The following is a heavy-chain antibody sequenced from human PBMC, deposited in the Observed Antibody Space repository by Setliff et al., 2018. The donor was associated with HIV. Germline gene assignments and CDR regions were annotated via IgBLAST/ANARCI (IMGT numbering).Heavy chain of an antibody. J-gene: IGHJ6*03. D-gene: IGHD3-10*01. CDR3: ARRGTIWHGVDYHYMDV. Sequence: SETLSLTCTVSGVSIGNFYWSWVRQSPGRGLEWIGFIFFTGTTHYNPSLKSRVTISVDTSKNQFSLNLTSVTAADTAVYYCARRGTIWHGVDYHYMDVWGKGTTVTVSS. CDR1: GVSIGNFY. V-gene: IGHV4-59*08. CDR2: IFFTGTT.